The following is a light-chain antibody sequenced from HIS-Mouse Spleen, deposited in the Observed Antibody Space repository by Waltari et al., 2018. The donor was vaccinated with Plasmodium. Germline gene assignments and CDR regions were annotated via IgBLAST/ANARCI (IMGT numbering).Light chain of an antibody. CDR1: NIGSKS. J-gene: IGLJ2*01. V-gene: IGLV3-21*02. Sequence: SYVLTQPPSVSVAPGQTARITCGGNNIGSKSVHWYQQKPGQAPELVVYDDSDRPSGIAERFSGANSGNTATLTISRVEAGDEADYYCQVWDSSSDHPVFGGGTKLTVL. CDR3: QVWDSSSDHPV. CDR2: DDS.